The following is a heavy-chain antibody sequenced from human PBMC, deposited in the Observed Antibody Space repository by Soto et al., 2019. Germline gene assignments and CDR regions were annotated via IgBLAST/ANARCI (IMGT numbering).Heavy chain of an antibody. Sequence: QVQLVQSGAEVKKPGSSVKVSCKASGGTFSSYAISWVRQAPGQGLEWMGGIIPIFGTANYAQKFQGRVTITADESMSTAYMELSSLRSEDTAVYYFARVPRAVAYCAGDCYPPGDWFDPWGQGTLVTVSS. CDR1: GGTFSSYA. CDR2: IIPIFGTA. CDR3: ARVPRAVAYCAGDCYPPGDWFDP. J-gene: IGHJ5*02. V-gene: IGHV1-69*01. D-gene: IGHD2-21*02.